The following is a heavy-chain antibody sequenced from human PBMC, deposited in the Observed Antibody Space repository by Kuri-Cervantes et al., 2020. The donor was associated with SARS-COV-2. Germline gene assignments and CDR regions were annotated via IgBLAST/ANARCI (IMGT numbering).Heavy chain of an antibody. CDR2: ISYDGSNK. V-gene: IGHV3-30*01. CDR1: GFTFSSYW. Sequence: GESLKISCAASGFTFSSYWMHWVRQAPGKGLEWVAVISYDGSNKYYADSVKGRFTISRDNSKNTLYLQMNSLRAEDTAVYYCATGLNRITGANDAFDIWGQGTMVTVSS. J-gene: IGHJ3*02. CDR3: ATGLNRITGANDAFDI. D-gene: IGHD1-20*01.